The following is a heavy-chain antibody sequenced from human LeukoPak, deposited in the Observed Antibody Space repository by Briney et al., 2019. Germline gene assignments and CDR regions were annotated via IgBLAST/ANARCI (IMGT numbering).Heavy chain of an antibody. V-gene: IGHV4-4*07. Sequence: SETLSLTCSVSGASITGYYWSWIRQPAGKGLEWIGRIYTSGSTDYNPSLRSRVTMSVDTSKNQFSLKLSSVTAADTAVYYCARHDPRITMVRGRRGGWFDPWGQGTLVTVSS. CDR2: IYTSGST. CDR3: ARHDPRITMVRGRRGGWFDP. D-gene: IGHD3-10*01. CDR1: GASITGYY. J-gene: IGHJ5*02.